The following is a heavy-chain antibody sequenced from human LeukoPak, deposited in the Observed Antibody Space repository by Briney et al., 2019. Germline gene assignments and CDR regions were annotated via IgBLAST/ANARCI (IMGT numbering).Heavy chain of an antibody. Sequence: SETLSLTCTVSGGSISSDYWSWIRQPPGKGLEWVGYIYCSGRTFYNPSPKSRVTMSVDTSKNQFSLKLSSVTAADTAIYYCARGFYSPAYWGQGTLVTVSS. CDR3: ARGFYSPAY. CDR1: GGSISSDY. J-gene: IGHJ4*02. CDR2: IYCSGRT. D-gene: IGHD4-11*01. V-gene: IGHV4-59*01.